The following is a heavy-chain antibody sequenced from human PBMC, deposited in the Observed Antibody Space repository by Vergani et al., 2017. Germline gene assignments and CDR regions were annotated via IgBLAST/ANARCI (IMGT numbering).Heavy chain of an antibody. V-gene: IGHV1-2*04. Sequence: QVQLVQSGAEVKKPGASVKVSCKASGYTFTGYYMHWVRQAPGQGLEWMGWINPNSGGTNYAQKFQGWVTMTRDTSISTADMELSRLRSDDTAVYYCARANSGSYLNGPGWFDPWGQGTLVTVSS. J-gene: IGHJ5*02. D-gene: IGHD1-26*01. CDR3: ARANSGSYLNGPGWFDP. CDR2: INPNSGGT. CDR1: GYTFTGYY.